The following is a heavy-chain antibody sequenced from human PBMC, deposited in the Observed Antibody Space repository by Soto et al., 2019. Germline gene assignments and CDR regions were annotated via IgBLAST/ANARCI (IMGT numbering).Heavy chain of an antibody. D-gene: IGHD1-1*01. CDR2: FYYSGTS. Sequence: QLQLQESGPGLVKPSETLSLTCTVSGGSIRDDTYYWGWIRQPPGKGLEWIGSFYYSGTSSYNPSRKILVTMSVETSKKHLSLRLSSVTAADTAVYYCARLRFHRPNCAPLDPWGQGTLVIVSS. J-gene: IGHJ5*02. CDR3: ARLRFHRPNCAPLDP. V-gene: IGHV4-39*02. CDR1: GGSIRDDTYY.